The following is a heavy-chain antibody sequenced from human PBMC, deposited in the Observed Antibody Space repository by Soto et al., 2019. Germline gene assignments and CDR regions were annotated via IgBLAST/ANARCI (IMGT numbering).Heavy chain of an antibody. V-gene: IGHV4-61*01. J-gene: IGHJ4*02. Sequence: KPSETLSLTCTVSGGSFKSGSYSWSWIRQPPGKGLEWIGYVYHTGRTSYNPSLKSRVSITMDTSKNQFSLNLDSVTAADPAVYFCASDFAYFDSWGQGTLVTVSS. CDR2: VYHTGRT. D-gene: IGHD3-3*01. CDR1: GGSFKSGSYS. CDR3: ASDFAYFDS.